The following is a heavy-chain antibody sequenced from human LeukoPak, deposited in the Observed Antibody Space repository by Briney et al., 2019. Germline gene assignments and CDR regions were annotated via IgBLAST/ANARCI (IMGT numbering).Heavy chain of an antibody. Sequence: GGSLRLSCAASGFTFSSYSMNWVLQAPGKGLEWVSSISSSSSYIYYADSVKGRFTISRDNAKNSLYLQMNSLRAEDTAVYYCARVANNWNYAPFDYWGQGTLVTVSS. CDR1: GFTFSSYS. V-gene: IGHV3-21*01. D-gene: IGHD1-7*01. CDR2: ISSSSSYI. J-gene: IGHJ4*02. CDR3: ARVANNWNYAPFDY.